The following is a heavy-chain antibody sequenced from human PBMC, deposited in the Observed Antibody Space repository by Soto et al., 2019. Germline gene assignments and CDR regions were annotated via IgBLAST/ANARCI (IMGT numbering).Heavy chain of an antibody. Sequence: SEALSLMCTVSGGSIYVYHWSWIRQPPGKGLEWIGYVFYNGDTTYNPSLKSRVTISVDTSTNQFSLKLRSVTAADTAVYICARGVSIGWYAAFGYSGRGTLVTVAS. CDR1: GGSIYVYH. CDR2: VFYNGDT. J-gene: IGHJ4*02. CDR3: ARGVSIGWYAAFGY. D-gene: IGHD6-19*01. V-gene: IGHV4-59*01.